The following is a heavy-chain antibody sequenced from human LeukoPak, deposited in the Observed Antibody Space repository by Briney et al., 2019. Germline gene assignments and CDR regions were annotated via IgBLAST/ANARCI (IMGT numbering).Heavy chain of an antibody. CDR3: ARDSTIFGVVTWPPFDY. CDR2: ISAYNGNT. D-gene: IGHD3-3*01. V-gene: IGHV1-18*01. CDR1: GYTFTSYG. J-gene: IGHJ4*02. Sequence: ASVKVSCKASGYTFTSYGISWVRQAPGQGLEWMGWISAYNGNTNCAQKLQGRVTMTTDTSTSTAYMELRSLRSDDTAVYYCARDSTIFGVVTWPPFDYWGQGTLVTVSS.